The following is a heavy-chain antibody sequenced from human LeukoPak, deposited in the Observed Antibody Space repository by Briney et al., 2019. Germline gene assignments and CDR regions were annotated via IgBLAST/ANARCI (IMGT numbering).Heavy chain of an antibody. CDR1: GFTFSDFH. J-gene: IGHJ4*02. CDR3: AKDLRAFGGVIAFDY. Sequence: GGSLRLSCAASGFTFSDFHMHWVRQAPGKGLEWVSGISWNSGSIGYADSVKGRFTISRDNAKNSLYLQMNSLRAEDTALYYCAKDLRAFGGVIAFDYWGQGTLVTVSS. CDR2: ISWNSGSI. D-gene: IGHD3-16*02. V-gene: IGHV3-9*01.